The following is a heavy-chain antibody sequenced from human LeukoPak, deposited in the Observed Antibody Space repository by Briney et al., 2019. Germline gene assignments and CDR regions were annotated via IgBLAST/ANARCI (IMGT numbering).Heavy chain of an antibody. CDR2: IYYNGNT. V-gene: IGHV4-59*01. D-gene: IGHD2-15*01. Sequence: SETLSLTCSVSDGSISTFYWSWIRQPPGKGLEWIGYIYYNGNTKYNPSLKSRVTISVDTSKNQFSLKVTSVTAADTAVYYCARTTRYCSGGSCYGAVENFDYWGQGTLVTVSS. CDR3: ARTTRYCSGGSCYGAVENFDY. J-gene: IGHJ4*02. CDR1: DGSISTFY.